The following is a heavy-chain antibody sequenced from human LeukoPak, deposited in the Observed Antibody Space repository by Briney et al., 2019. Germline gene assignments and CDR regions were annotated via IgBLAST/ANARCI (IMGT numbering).Heavy chain of an antibody. D-gene: IGHD2-2*01. CDR2: INHSGST. J-gene: IGHJ5*02. Sequence: KPSETLSLTCAVYGGSFSGYYWSWIRQPPGKGLEWIGEINHSGSTNYNPSLKSRVTISVDTSKNQFSLKLSSVTAADTAVYYCARGSIPDCSRTSCSNNWFDPWGQGTLVTVSS. V-gene: IGHV4-34*01. CDR3: ARGSIPDCSRTSCSNNWFDP. CDR1: GGSFSGYY.